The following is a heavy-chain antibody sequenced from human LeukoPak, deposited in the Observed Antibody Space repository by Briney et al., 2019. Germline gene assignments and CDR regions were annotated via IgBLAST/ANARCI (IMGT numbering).Heavy chain of an antibody. CDR3: ARGGSRSYTSSTLDY. CDR2: ISYSGNT. D-gene: IGHD6-6*01. V-gene: IGHV4-59*01. Sequence: SVTLSFTCTVSGGSISSYYWKWLRQAPGKGLEWIGFISYSGNTNYNPSLKSRVTISIDTSKKRFFLMVSFVTAAATAIYYWARGGSRSYTSSTLDYWGQGTLVTVSS. CDR1: GGSISSYY. J-gene: IGHJ4*02.